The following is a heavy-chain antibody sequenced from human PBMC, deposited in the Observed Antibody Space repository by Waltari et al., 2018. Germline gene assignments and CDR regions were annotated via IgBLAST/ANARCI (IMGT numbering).Heavy chain of an antibody. Sequence: QVQLVQSGAEVKKPGASVKVSCKASGYTFTSSDINWVRQATGQGLEWMGWMNPNSGKTGYAQKFQGRLTRTRNTSISTAYMELSSLRSEDTAVDYCARGWAYCGGDCYSGWGQGTLITVSS. D-gene: IGHD2-21*02. CDR1: GYTFTSSD. V-gene: IGHV1-8*02. J-gene: IGHJ4*02. CDR2: MNPNSGKT. CDR3: ARGWAYCGGDCYSG.